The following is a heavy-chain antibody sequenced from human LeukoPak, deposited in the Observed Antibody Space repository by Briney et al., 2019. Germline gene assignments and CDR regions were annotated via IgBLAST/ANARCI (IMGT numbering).Heavy chain of an antibody. D-gene: IGHD3-10*01. Sequence: SETLSLTCTVSGGSISSYYWSWIRQPPGKGLEWIGRIYSSGTITYNPSLQSRVTMSVDTSKNEFSLKMSSVTAADTAVYYCTRDSGTTGEVKFDPWGQGTLVAVSS. CDR1: GGSISSYY. V-gene: IGHV4-4*07. CDR2: IYSSGTI. J-gene: IGHJ5*02. CDR3: TRDSGTTGEVKFDP.